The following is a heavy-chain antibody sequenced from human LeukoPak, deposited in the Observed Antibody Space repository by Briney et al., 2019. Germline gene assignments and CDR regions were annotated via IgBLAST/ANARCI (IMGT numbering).Heavy chain of an antibody. CDR2: ISSSGSTI. D-gene: IGHD3-22*01. CDR3: ARTANYYNSSSYDAFDI. J-gene: IGHJ3*02. CDR1: GFTFSSYE. Sequence: GGSLRLSCAASGFTFSSYEMNWVRQAPGKGLEWVSYISSSGSTIYYADSVKGRFTISRDNAKNSLYLQMNSLRAEDTAVYYCARTANYYNSSSYDAFDIWGQGTMVTVSS. V-gene: IGHV3-48*03.